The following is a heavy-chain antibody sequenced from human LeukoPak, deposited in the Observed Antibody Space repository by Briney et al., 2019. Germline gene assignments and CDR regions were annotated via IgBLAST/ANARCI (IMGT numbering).Heavy chain of an antibody. Sequence: GGSLRLSCAASGFTFSDYYMSWIRQAPGKGLEWVSYISSSGSTIYYADSVKGRFTISRDNSKNTLYLQMNSLRAEDTAVYYCAKVGSYDSSGYIDYWGQGTLVTVSS. V-gene: IGHV3-11*01. D-gene: IGHD3-22*01. CDR2: ISSSGSTI. J-gene: IGHJ4*02. CDR1: GFTFSDYY. CDR3: AKVGSYDSSGYIDY.